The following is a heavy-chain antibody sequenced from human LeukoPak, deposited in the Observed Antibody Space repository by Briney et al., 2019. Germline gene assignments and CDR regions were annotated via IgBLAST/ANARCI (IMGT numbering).Heavy chain of an antibody. CDR2: IHLSGTT. V-gene: IGHV4-4*02. Sequence: SETLSLTCAVSGESVSSGNWWSWVRQPPEKGLEWIGEIHLSGTTNYNPSLKSRVTISLDKSKNQLSLNLISVTAADTAVFYCVRGGAYYLPYWGQGTLVTVSS. CDR1: GESVSSGNW. J-gene: IGHJ4*02. CDR3: VRGGAYYLPY. D-gene: IGHD3-10*02.